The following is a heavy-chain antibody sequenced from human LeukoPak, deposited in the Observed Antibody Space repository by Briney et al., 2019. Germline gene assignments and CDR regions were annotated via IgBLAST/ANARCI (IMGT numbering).Heavy chain of an antibody. D-gene: IGHD6-6*01. Sequence: PSETLSLTCTVSGGSISSYYWSWIRQPPGKGLEWIGYIYYSGSTNYNPSLKSRVTISVDTSKNQFSLKLSSVTAADTAVYYCARDLREYSSSSEVWFDPWGQGTLVTVSS. CDR1: GGSISSYY. CDR3: ARDLREYSSSSEVWFDP. J-gene: IGHJ5*02. V-gene: IGHV4-59*01. CDR2: IYYSGST.